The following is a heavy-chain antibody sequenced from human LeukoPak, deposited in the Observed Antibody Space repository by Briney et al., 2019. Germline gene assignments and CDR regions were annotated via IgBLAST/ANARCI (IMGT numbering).Heavy chain of an antibody. Sequence: SETLSLTCTVSGGSISSSSYYWGWIRQPPGKGLEWIGSIYYSGSTYYNPSLKSRVTISVDTSKNQFSLKLSSVTAADTAVYYCARYIVVVPAATDHRVFDYWGQGTLVTVSS. CDR1: GGSISSSSYY. D-gene: IGHD2-2*01. V-gene: IGHV4-39*07. J-gene: IGHJ4*02. CDR2: IYYSGST. CDR3: ARYIVVVPAATDHRVFDY.